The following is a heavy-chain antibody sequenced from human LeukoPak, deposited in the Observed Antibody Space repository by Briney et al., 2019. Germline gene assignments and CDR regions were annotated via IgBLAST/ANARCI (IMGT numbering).Heavy chain of an antibody. D-gene: IGHD2-2*02. Sequence: SETLSLTCTVSGGSISSYDWSWIRQPAGKGLEWIGRIYTSGSTNYNPSLKSRVTMSVDPSKNQFSLKLSSVTAADTAVYYCARDRYCSSTSCSTIYSNLFDPWGQGTLVTVSS. CDR3: ARDRYCSSTSCSTIYSNLFDP. V-gene: IGHV4-4*07. J-gene: IGHJ5*02. CDR1: GGSISSYD. CDR2: IYTSGST.